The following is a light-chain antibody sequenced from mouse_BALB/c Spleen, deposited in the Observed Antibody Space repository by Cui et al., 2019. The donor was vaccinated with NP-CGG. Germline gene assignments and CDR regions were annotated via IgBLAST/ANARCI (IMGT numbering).Light chain of an antibody. CDR1: TGAVTTNNY. J-gene: IGLJ1*01. Sequence: QAVVTQESALTTSPGATVTLTCRSSTGAVTTNNYANWVQEKPDHLFTGLIGGTNNRAPGVPARFSGSLIGDKAALTITGAQTEDEAIYFCALWYSNHWVFGGGTKLTVL. CDR2: GTN. V-gene: IGLV1*01. CDR3: ALWYSNHWV.